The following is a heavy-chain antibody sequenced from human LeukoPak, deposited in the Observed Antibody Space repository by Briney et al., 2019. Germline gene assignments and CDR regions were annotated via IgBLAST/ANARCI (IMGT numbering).Heavy chain of an antibody. D-gene: IGHD6-13*01. CDR2: IIPILGIA. Sequence: ASVKVSCKASGGTFSSYAISWVRQAPGQGLEWMGRIIPILGIANYAQKFQGRVTITADKSTSTAYMELSSLRSEDTAVYYCATDRPIAAAGPGLITNYYYGMDVWGQGTTVTVSS. V-gene: IGHV1-69*04. CDR3: ATDRPIAAAGPGLITNYYYGMDV. J-gene: IGHJ6*02. CDR1: GGTFSSYA.